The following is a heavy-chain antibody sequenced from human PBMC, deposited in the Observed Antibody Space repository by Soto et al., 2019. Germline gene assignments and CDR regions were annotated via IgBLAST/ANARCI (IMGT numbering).Heavy chain of an antibody. CDR3: ARRFYCSSTSCYAGTNWFDP. CDR1: GGSISSSSYY. J-gene: IGHJ5*02. V-gene: IGHV4-39*01. Sequence: QLQLQESGPGLVKPSETLSLTCTVSGGSISSSSYYWGWIRQPPGKGLEWIGSIYYSGSTYYNPSLQRPLPCRGATSNIQCSLELSSVAAADTAVSYCARRFYCSSTSCYAGTNWFDPWGQGTLVTVSS. D-gene: IGHD2-2*01. CDR2: IYYSGST.